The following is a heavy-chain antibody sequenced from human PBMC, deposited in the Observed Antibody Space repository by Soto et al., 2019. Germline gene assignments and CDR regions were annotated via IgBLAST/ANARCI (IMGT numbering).Heavy chain of an antibody. V-gene: IGHV1-8*01. CDR2: MNPNSGNT. J-gene: IGHJ6*02. CDR1: RYTFTSYD. CDR3: ARGPSPVLRFLEWFPMDV. Sequence: GASVKVSFKASRYTFTSYDINWVRQATGQGLEWMGWMNPNSGNTGYAQKFQGRVTMTRNTSISTAYMELSSLRSEDTAVYYCARGPSPVLRFLEWFPMDVWGQGTTVTVSS. D-gene: IGHD3-3*01.